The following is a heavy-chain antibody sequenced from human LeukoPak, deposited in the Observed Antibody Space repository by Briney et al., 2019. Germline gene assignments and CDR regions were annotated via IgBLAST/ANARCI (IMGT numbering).Heavy chain of an antibody. J-gene: IGHJ5*02. D-gene: IGHD3-9*01. CDR1: GYTFTGYY. V-gene: IGHV1-2*02. Sequence: GASVKVSCKASGYTFTGYYIPWVRQAPGQGLEGMGWINPDRGGTNYAQKFQGRVTMTWHTSISTAYIEVSRLTSDHTTGCYCARDQSQIRYFDWLTDRAYNWLDPWGQGTLVTVSS. CDR2: INPDRGGT. CDR3: ARDQSQIRYFDWLTDRAYNWLDP.